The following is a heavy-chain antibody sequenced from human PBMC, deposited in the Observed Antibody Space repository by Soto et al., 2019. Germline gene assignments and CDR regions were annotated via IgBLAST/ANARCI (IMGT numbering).Heavy chain of an antibody. CDR3: ARDPGWGSAHDGFDI. V-gene: IGHV5-51*01. J-gene: IGHJ3*02. CDR2: IYPGDSDT. Sequence: RESLNISCKGSGYSFSNYWIGWVRQMPGKGLEWMGIIYPGDSDTRYSPSLQGQVTISVDKSISTAYLQWSSLKASDTAMYYCARDPGWGSAHDGFDIWGQGTRVTVSS. D-gene: IGHD7-27*01. CDR1: GYSFSNYW.